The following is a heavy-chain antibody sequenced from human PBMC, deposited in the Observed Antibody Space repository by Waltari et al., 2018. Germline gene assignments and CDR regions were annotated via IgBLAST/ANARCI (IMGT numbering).Heavy chain of an antibody. CDR2: IYTSGRT. V-gene: IGHV4-4*07. D-gene: IGHD6-6*01. CDR3: ARETRWQLAP. CDR1: GGSISSYY. J-gene: IGHJ5*02. Sequence: QVQLQESGPGLVKPSETLSLTCTVSGGSISSYYWSWIRQPAGKGLGCIGRIYTSGRTNYNPALKSRVTMSVDTSKNQFSLKLSSVTAADTAVYYCARETRWQLAPWGQGTLVTVSS.